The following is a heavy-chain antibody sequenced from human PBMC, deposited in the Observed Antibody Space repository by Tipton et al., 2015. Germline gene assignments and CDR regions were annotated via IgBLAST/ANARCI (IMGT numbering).Heavy chain of an antibody. Sequence: TLSLTCTVSGGSISSYYWSWIRQPPGKGLEWIGYIYYSGSTNYNPSLKSRVTISVDTSKNQFSLKLSSVTAADTAVYYCATVPTRYYDFWSGPYSGWFDPWGQEGLVTVSS. D-gene: IGHD3-3*01. CDR3: ATVPTRYYDFWSGPYSGWFDP. CDR1: GGSISSYY. J-gene: IGHJ5*02. CDR2: IYYSGST. V-gene: IGHV4-59*01.